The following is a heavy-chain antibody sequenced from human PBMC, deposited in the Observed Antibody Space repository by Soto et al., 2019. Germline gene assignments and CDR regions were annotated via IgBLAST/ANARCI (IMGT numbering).Heavy chain of an antibody. Sequence: GGSLRLSCAASGFTFSNYDINWVRQAPGKGPEWISHISSSGGIIYYADSVKGRFTISRDNAKNSLYLQMNSLRGEDTAVYYCAREGSVSSSDYYSYYYGMDVWGQGTTVTVSS. CDR3: AREGSVSSSDYYSYYYGMDV. CDR2: ISSSGGII. D-gene: IGHD3-10*01. CDR1: GFTFSNYD. J-gene: IGHJ6*02. V-gene: IGHV3-48*03.